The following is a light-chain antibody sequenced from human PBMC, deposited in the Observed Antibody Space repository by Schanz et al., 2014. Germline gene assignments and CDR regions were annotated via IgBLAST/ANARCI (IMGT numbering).Light chain of an antibody. CDR1: QSITSF. CDR2: GAS. CDR3: QQYGSSPPYT. Sequence: DIQMTQSPSSLSASVGDRVTISCRASQSITSFLNWYQHKPGRAPKLLIFGASSLQSGVPSRFSGSGSGTDFTLTISRLEPEDFAVYYCQQYGSSPPYTFGQGTKLEIK. J-gene: IGKJ2*01. V-gene: IGKV1-39*01.